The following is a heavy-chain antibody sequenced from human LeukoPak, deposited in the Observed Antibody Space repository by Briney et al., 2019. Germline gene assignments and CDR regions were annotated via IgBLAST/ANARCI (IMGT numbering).Heavy chain of an antibody. CDR3: ARHQGYSGYLLPDY. CDR1: GYIFTNYW. CDR2: IYPDDSDS. D-gene: IGHD5-12*01. J-gene: IGHJ4*02. V-gene: IGHV5-51*01. Sequence: GESLKISCKGSGYIFTNYWIGWVRQMPGKGLEWMGIIYPDDSDSRYSPSFQGQVTISADKSISTAYLHWSSLKASDIAMYYCARHQGYSGYLLPDYWGQGTLVTVSS.